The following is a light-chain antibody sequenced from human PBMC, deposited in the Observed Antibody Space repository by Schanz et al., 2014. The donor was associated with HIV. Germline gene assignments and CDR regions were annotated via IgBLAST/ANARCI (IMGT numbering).Light chain of an antibody. J-gene: IGKJ4*01. V-gene: IGKV3D-20*02. CDR2: GIS. Sequence: EIVLTQSPGTLSLSLGERATLSCRASQSVSSNFLAWYQQKPGQAPRLLVYGISTRATGIPDRFSGSGSGTDFTLTINRLEPEDFAVYHCQQRSNWPTLTFGGGTKVEVK. CDR1: QSVSSNF. CDR3: QQRSNWPTLT.